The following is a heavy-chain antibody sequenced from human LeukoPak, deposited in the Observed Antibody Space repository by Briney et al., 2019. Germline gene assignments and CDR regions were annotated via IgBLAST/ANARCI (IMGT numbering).Heavy chain of an antibody. V-gene: IGHV3-23*01. Sequence: GGSLRLSCAASGFIFSSYAMNWVCQAPGKGREWVSIIFGNGDTTYYADSVKGRFTVSRDNCKDTLYLQMNDLRPDDTAIYYCAKRNTMVRGGPCFDYWGQGLLVTVSS. CDR3: AKRNTMVRGGPCFDY. D-gene: IGHD3-10*01. J-gene: IGHJ4*02. CDR2: IFGNGDTT. CDR1: GFIFSSYA.